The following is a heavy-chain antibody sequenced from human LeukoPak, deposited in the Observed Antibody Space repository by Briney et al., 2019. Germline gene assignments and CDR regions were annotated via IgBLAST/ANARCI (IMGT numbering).Heavy chain of an antibody. V-gene: IGHV4-59*08. CDR2: IYYSGST. D-gene: IGHD2-2*02. CDR1: GGSISSYY. CDR3: ARLAIRPYNWFDP. Sequence: PETPCPTRTVSGGSISSYYWSWIRQPPGKGLEWIGYIYYSGSTNYNPSLKSRVTISVDTSKNQFSLKLSSVTAADTAVYYCARLAIRPYNWFDPWGQPSPLSDSS. J-gene: IGHJ5*02.